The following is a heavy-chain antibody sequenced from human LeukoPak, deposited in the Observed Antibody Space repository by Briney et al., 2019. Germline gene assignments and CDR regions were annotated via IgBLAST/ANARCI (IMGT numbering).Heavy chain of an antibody. CDR2: LRYTGST. CDR1: GGSISGYY. J-gene: IGHJ4*02. D-gene: IGHD2-15*01. V-gene: IGHV4-59*08. CDR3: ARHVAPDMDYFDY. Sequence: SETLSLTCTVSGGSISGYYWTWIRQSPGKRPEWLAYLRYTGSTNYNPSLKSRVTISVDTSKNQFSLELTSVTAADTAVYYCARHVAPDMDYFDYWGPGTLVTVSP.